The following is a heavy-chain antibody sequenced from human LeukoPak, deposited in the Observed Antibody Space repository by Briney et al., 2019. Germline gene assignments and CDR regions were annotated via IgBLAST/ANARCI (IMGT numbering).Heavy chain of an antibody. J-gene: IGHJ4*02. CDR3: ARRTGMVRGAIIDY. CDR2: IYYSGNT. CDR1: GGSISSSSYY. Sequence: SETLSLTCTVSGGSISSSSYYWGWIRRPPGKGLEWIGSIYYSGNTYYNPSLKSRVTISVDTSKNQFSLKLSSVTAADTAVYYCARRTGMVRGAIIDYWGQGTLVTVSS. D-gene: IGHD3-10*01. V-gene: IGHV4-39*01.